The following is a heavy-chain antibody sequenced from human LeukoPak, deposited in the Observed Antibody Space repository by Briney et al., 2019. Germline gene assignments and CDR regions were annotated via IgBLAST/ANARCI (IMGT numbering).Heavy chain of an antibody. J-gene: IGHJ4*02. D-gene: IGHD3-22*01. CDR2: ISAYNGNT. Sequence: ASVKVSCKASGYTFTSYGISWVRQAPGQGLEWMGWISAYNGNTNYAQKLQGRVTMTTDTSTSTAYMELRSLRSDDTAVYYCARDRYYDSSGYNFDYWGQGTLVTVSS. CDR1: GYTFTSYG. V-gene: IGHV1-18*01. CDR3: ARDRYYDSSGYNFDY.